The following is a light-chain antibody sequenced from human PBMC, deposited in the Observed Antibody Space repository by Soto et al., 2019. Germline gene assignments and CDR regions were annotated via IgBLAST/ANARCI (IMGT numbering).Light chain of an antibody. V-gene: IGLV2-14*01. Sequence: QSALTQPASVSGSPGQLITISCTGSSSDVGAYNYVSWYQQHPGKAPKLTMYGVSHRSSGASHRFSGSKYGNTGSLTISGLQAEEEADYYCGSYTSSSNYVCGTGTTAPVL. CDR2: GVS. CDR3: GSYTSSSNYV. J-gene: IGLJ1*01. CDR1: SSDVGAYNY.